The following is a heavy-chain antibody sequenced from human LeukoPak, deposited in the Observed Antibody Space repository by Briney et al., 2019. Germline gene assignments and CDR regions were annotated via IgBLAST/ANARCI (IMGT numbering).Heavy chain of an antibody. CDR2: IIPIFGTA. V-gene: IGHV1-69*13. Sequence: GASVKVSCKASGYTFTSYGISWVRQAPGQGLEWMGGIIPIFGTANYAQKFQGRVTITADESTSTAYMELSSLRSEDTAVYYCARENYYGSGSYYMGWGQGTLVTVSS. D-gene: IGHD3-10*01. CDR3: ARENYYGSGSYYMG. J-gene: IGHJ4*02. CDR1: GYTFTSYG.